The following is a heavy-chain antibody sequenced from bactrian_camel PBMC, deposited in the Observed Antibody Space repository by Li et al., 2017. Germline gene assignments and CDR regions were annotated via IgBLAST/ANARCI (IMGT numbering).Heavy chain of an antibody. CDR2: IDRDGGT. J-gene: IGHJ4*01. CDR1: GFLANRAN. V-gene: IGHV3S53*01. CDR3: AASLVWYCTRGPGDYTY. Sequence: GGSVQAGGSLRLSCAASGFLANRANMAWFRQTPGKEREGVAAIDRDGGTSYADSVRGRFTISRDNAENTLYLEMNSLKPEDTGMYYCAASLVWYCTRGPGDYTYWGQGTQVTVS. D-gene: IGHD2*01.